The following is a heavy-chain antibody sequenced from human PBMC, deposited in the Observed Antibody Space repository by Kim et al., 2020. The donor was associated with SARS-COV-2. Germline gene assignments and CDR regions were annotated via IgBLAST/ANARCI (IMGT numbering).Heavy chain of an antibody. CDR3: ARESGLYGAGAFDI. J-gene: IGHJ3*02. V-gene: IGHV4-31*02. D-gene: IGHD4-17*01. Sequence: HPSLKGRVTISVDTSKNQFSLKLSSVTAADTAVYYCARESGLYGAGAFDIWGQGTMVTVSS.